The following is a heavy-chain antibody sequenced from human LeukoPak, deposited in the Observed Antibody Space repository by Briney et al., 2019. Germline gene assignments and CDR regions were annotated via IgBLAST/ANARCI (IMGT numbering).Heavy chain of an antibody. CDR1: GFTFSSYA. Sequence: GGSLRLSCAASGFTFSSYAMHWVRQAPGKGLEWVAVISYDGSNKYYADSVKGRFTISRDNSKNTLYLQMNSLRAEDTAVYYCARDRSAYDYGFNWFDPWGQGTLVTVSP. J-gene: IGHJ5*02. CDR3: ARDRSAYDYGFNWFDP. V-gene: IGHV3-30-3*01. CDR2: ISYDGSNK. D-gene: IGHD3-16*01.